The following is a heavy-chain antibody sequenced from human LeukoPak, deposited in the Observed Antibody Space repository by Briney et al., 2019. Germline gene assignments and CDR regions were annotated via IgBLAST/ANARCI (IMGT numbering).Heavy chain of an antibody. D-gene: IGHD2-15*01. Sequence: GGSLRLSCAASGFTFSSYSMNWVRQAPGKGLEWVSYISSSSSTIYYADSVKGRFTISRDNAKNSLDLQMNSLRAEDTAVYYCARDNGYCSGGSCYHYYMDVWGKGTTVTVSS. CDR2: ISSSSSTI. CDR1: GFTFSSYS. CDR3: ARDNGYCSGGSCYHYYMDV. J-gene: IGHJ6*03. V-gene: IGHV3-48*04.